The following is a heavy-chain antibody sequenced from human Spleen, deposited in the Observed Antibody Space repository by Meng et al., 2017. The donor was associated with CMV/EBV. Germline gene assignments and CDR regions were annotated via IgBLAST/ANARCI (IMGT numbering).Heavy chain of an antibody. V-gene: IGHV3-15*01. J-gene: IGHJ4*02. D-gene: IGHD2-2*01. CDR3: TTDLQYYQLLSFFDY. CDR2: IKSKTDGGTT. Sequence: FTFRNAWMRWVRQAPGKGLEWVGRIKSKTDGGTTDYAAPVKGRFTISRDDSKNTLYLQMNSLKTEDTAVYYCTTDLQYYQLLSFFDYWGQGTLVTVSS. CDR1: FTFRNAW.